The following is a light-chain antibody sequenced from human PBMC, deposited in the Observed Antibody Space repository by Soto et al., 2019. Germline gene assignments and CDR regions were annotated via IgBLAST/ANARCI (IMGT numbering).Light chain of an antibody. CDR1: QSVSSSS. CDR2: GAS. J-gene: IGKJ1*01. V-gene: IGKV3-20*01. CDR3: QQYGSSPRT. Sequence: EIVLTQFPDTLSLSPGERATLSCRASQSVSSSSLAWYQQKRGQAPRLLIHGASSRATGIPDRFSGSGSGTDFTLTISRLEPEDSAVYYCQQYGSSPRTFGQGTKVDIK.